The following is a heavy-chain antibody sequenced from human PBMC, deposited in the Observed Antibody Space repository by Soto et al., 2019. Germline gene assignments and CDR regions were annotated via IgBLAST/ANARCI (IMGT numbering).Heavy chain of an antibody. Sequence: SETLSLTCTVSGGSISSYYWSWIRQPPGKGLEWIGYIYYSGSTNYNPSLKSRVTISVDTSKNQFSLKLSSVTAADTAVYYCARHRYYYGSGSQIDWFDPWGQGTLVTVSS. V-gene: IGHV4-59*08. J-gene: IGHJ5*02. CDR2: IYYSGST. CDR1: GGSISSYY. D-gene: IGHD3-10*01. CDR3: ARHRYYYGSGSQIDWFDP.